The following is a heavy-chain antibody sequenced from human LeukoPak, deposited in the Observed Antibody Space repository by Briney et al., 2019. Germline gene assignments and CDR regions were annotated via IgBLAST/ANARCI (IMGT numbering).Heavy chain of an antibody. D-gene: IGHD3-10*01. J-gene: IGHJ1*01. V-gene: IGHV3-64*01. CDR1: GFTFSSYA. CDR3: ARDAPDYYGSGSYYNGFFQH. CDR2: ISSNGGRT. Sequence: GGSLRLSCAASGFTFSSYAMHWVRQAPGQGLEYVSAISSNGGRTYYANSVRGRFTISRDNSKNMLFLQMGSLRPEDMAVYYCARDAPDYYGSGSYYNGFFQHWGQGTLVTVSS.